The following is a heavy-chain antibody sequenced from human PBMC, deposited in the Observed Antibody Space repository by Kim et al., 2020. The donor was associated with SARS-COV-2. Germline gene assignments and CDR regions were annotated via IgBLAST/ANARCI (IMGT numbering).Heavy chain of an antibody. CDR1: GGTFSSYA. J-gene: IGHJ1*01. V-gene: IGHV1-69*13. CDR2: IIPIFGTA. D-gene: IGHD5-12*01. Sequence: SVKVSCKASGGTFSSYAISWVRQAPGQGLEWMGGIIPIFGTANYAQKFQGRVTITADESTSTAYMELSSLRSEDTAVYYCASLLYGYNLPKYFQHWGQGTLVTVSS. CDR3: ASLLYGYNLPKYFQH.